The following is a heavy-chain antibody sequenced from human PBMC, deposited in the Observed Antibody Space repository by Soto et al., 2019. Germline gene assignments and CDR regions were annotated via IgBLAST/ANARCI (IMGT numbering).Heavy chain of an antibody. Sequence: GGSLRLSCAASGFTFDDYAMHWVRQAPGKGLEWVSGISWNSGSIGYADSVKGRFTISRDNAKNSLYLQMNSLRAEDTALYYCAKGLNDCSGGSCRPDYYYYYMDVWGKGTTVTVSS. V-gene: IGHV3-9*01. CDR1: GFTFDDYA. CDR3: AKGLNDCSGGSCRPDYYYYYMDV. CDR2: ISWNSGSI. D-gene: IGHD2-15*01. J-gene: IGHJ6*03.